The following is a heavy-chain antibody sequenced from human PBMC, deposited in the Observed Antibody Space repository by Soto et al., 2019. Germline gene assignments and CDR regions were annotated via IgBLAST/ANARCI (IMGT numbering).Heavy chain of an antibody. V-gene: IGHV3-23*01. D-gene: IGHD6-13*01. J-gene: IGHJ4*02. CDR3: AKDAYFSGWYVAFYVDS. CDR2: ISGSGADT. CDR1: GFTFSSYA. Sequence: EVQLLESGGGLVQPGGSLRLSCAASGFTFSSYAMSWVRQAPGKGLEWVSAISGSGADTYYADSVKGRFTISKDKSKITLYLQMDSLRAEDTALYYCAKDAYFSGWYVAFYVDSWGQGTLVTVSS.